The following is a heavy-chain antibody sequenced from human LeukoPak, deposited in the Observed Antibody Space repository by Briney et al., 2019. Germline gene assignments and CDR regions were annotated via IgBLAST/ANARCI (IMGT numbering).Heavy chain of an antibody. J-gene: IGHJ3*02. CDR2: ISSSSTYI. V-gene: IGHV3-21*01. CDR3: ARDHAYSGYDDAFDI. D-gene: IGHD5-12*01. CDR1: GFTFSSYS. Sequence: GGSLRLSCAASGFTFSSYSMNWVRQAPGKGLEWVSSISSSSTYIYYADSVKGRFTISRDNAKNSLYLQMNSLRAEDTAVYYCARDHAYSGYDDAFDIWGQGTMVTVSS.